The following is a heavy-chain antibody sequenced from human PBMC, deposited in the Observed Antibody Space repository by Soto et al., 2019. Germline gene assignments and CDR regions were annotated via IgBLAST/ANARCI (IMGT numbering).Heavy chain of an antibody. Sequence: SETLSLTCTVSGGSISSYYWSWIRQPAGKGLEWIGRIYTSGSTNYNPSLKSRVTMSVDTSKNQFSLKLSSVTAADTAVYYCARDYCSSTSCYRGYHYYGMDVWGQGTTVTVSS. J-gene: IGHJ6*02. V-gene: IGHV4-4*07. D-gene: IGHD2-2*02. CDR3: ARDYCSSTSCYRGYHYYGMDV. CDR1: GGSISSYY. CDR2: IYTSGST.